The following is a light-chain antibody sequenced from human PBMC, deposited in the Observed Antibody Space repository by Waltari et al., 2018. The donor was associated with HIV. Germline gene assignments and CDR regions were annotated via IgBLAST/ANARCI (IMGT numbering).Light chain of an antibody. J-gene: IGLJ3*02. CDR3: CSYAGSPWM. V-gene: IGLV2-11*01. Sequence: QSVLTQPRSLSGSPRQSVTIPCTGTNAAVGAYNYVSWYQQHPGKAPKRIIYDVTKRPSGVPDRFSGSKSGNTASLTISGLQAEDEADYYCCSYAGSPWMFGGGTRLTVL. CDR2: DVT. CDR1: NAAVGAYNY.